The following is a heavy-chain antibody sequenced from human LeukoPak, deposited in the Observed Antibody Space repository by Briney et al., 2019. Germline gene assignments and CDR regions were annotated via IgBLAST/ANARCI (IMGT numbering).Heavy chain of an antibody. CDR3: ARASGLIDY. CDR1: VYTFTSYY. D-gene: IGHD3/OR15-3a*01. Sequence: ASGKVSCKASVYTFTSYYMHWVRQAPAQGLEGMGRINPGGCSTGYAQKFQGRVTMTRDTSTSTVHMELSSLRSEDTAVYYCARASGLIDYWGQGPLVTVSS. V-gene: IGHV1-46*01. CDR2: INPGGCST. J-gene: IGHJ4*02.